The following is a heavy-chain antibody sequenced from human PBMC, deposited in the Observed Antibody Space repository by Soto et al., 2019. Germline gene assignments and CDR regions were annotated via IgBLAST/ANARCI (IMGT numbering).Heavy chain of an antibody. CDR1: GGPMNNYY. CDR3: ARQGFGELHGLVDV. J-gene: IGHJ6*02. V-gene: IGHV4-59*08. Sequence: QVQLQESGPGLVKPSETLSLTCTISGGPMNNYYCSWFRQPRGQGLEWIGYMCYNGFTRYNPSLRSRVAISLDTAKNQFSLNLSSVTAADTALYYCARQGFGELHGLVDVWGQGITVTVSS. D-gene: IGHD3-10*01. CDR2: MCYNGFT.